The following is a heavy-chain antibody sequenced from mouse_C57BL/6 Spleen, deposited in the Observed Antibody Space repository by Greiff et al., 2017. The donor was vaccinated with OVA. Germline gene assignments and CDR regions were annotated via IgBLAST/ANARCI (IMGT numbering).Heavy chain of an antibody. Sequence: QVQLQQPGAELVKPGASVKMSCKASGYTFTSYWITCVKQRPGQGLEWIGDIYPGSGSTNYNEKFKSKATLTVDTSSSTAYMQLSSLTSEDSAVYYCAREGYYYGSSYNYFDYWGQGTTLTVSS. D-gene: IGHD1-1*01. J-gene: IGHJ2*01. CDR3: AREGYYYGSSYNYFDY. CDR2: IYPGSGST. V-gene: IGHV1-55*01. CDR1: GYTFTSYW.